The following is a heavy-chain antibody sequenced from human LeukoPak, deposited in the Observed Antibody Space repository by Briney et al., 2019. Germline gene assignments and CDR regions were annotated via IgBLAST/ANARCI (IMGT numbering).Heavy chain of an antibody. J-gene: IGHJ4*02. CDR3: AKHKDGSNWYLQDF. CDR1: GFTFSNYA. D-gene: IGHD6-13*01. Sequence: GGSLRLSCAASGFTFSNYAMSWVRQAPGQGLEWVSDISGSGANIYYADSVKGRFTISRDNSKNTLYLQMNSLRADDTAIYYCAKHKDGSNWYLQDFWGQGRLVTVSS. CDR2: ISGSGANI. V-gene: IGHV3-23*01.